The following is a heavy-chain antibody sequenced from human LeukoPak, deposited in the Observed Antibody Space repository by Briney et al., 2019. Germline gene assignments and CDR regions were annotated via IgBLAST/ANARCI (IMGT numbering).Heavy chain of an antibody. V-gene: IGHV3-74*01. D-gene: IGHD2-2*01. Sequence: GGSLRLSCAASGFTFSSYWMHWVRQAPGKGLVWVSRINSDGSSTSYADSVKGRFTISRDNSKNTLYLQMNSLRAEDTAVYYCARAASSTREYWFDPWGQGTLVTVSS. CDR1: GFTFSSYW. J-gene: IGHJ5*02. CDR3: ARAASSTREYWFDP. CDR2: INSDGSST.